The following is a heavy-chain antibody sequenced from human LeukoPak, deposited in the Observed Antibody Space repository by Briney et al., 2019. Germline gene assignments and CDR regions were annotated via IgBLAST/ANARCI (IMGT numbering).Heavy chain of an antibody. V-gene: IGHV3-30*02. Sequence: GRSMRLSCAASGFTFSSYGMHWVRQAPGNVREWVAFIRYDGSNKYYADSVKGRFTISRDNSKNALYLQTNSLRAEDTAVYYCAKDLGSSSWYYMDVWGKGTTVTVSS. CDR2: IRYDGSNK. CDR1: GFTFSSYG. D-gene: IGHD6-13*01. CDR3: AKDLGSSSWYYMDV. J-gene: IGHJ6*03.